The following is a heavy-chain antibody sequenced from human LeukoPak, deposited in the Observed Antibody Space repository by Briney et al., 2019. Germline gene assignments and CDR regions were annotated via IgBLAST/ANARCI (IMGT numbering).Heavy chain of an antibody. V-gene: IGHV1-18*01. CDR3: ARDHPYSSSWYELHYYYGMGV. J-gene: IGHJ6*02. CDR2: ISAYNGNT. D-gene: IGHD6-13*01. Sequence: GASVKVSCKASGYTFTSYGISWVRQAPGQGLEWMGWISAYNGNTNYAQKLQGRVTMTTDTSTSTAYMELRSLRSDDTAVYYCARDHPYSSSWYELHYYYGMGVWGQGTTVTVSS. CDR1: GYTFTSYG.